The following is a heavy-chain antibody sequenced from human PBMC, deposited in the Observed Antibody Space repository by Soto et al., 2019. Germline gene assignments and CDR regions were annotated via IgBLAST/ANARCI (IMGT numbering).Heavy chain of an antibody. CDR3: AKGTRQWLDFLNY. Sequence: EEQLLESGGGLVQPGGSLRLSCAASGFTFSSYAMSWVRQAPGKGLEWVSPITGSGGATYYADCVKGRFTISRDNSKNTLYLQMNSLRAEDTAVYYCAKGTRQWLDFLNYWGQGTLVTVSS. CDR2: ITGSGGAT. D-gene: IGHD6-19*01. CDR1: GFTFSSYA. V-gene: IGHV3-23*01. J-gene: IGHJ4*02.